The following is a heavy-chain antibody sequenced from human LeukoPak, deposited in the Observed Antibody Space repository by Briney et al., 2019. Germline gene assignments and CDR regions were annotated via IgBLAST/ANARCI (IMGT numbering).Heavy chain of an antibody. V-gene: IGHV3-23*01. Sequence: GGSLRLSCAASGFTFSSYGMSWVRQAPGKGLEWVSAISGSGGSTYYADSVKGRFTISRDNSKNTLYLQMNSLRAEDTAVYYCAKAPYNWNYPPYFDYWGQGTLVTVSS. D-gene: IGHD1-7*01. CDR2: ISGSGGST. J-gene: IGHJ4*02. CDR1: GFTFSSYG. CDR3: AKAPYNWNYPPYFDY.